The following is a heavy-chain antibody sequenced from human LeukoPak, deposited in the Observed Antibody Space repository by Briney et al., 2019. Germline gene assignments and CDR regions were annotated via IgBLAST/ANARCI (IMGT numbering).Heavy chain of an antibody. CDR2: IYYSGST. V-gene: IGHV4-59*08. CDR3: ARRKGLVKVAFDI. D-gene: IGHD3/OR15-3a*01. CDR1: GGSISSYY. Sequence: SETLSLTCTASGGSISSYYWSWIRQPPGKGLEWIGYIYYSGSTNYNPSLKSRVTISVDTSKNQFSLKLSSVTAADTAVYYCARRKGLVKVAFDIWGQGTMVTVSS. J-gene: IGHJ3*02.